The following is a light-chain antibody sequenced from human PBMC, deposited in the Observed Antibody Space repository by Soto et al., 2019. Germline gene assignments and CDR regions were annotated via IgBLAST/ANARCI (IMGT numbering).Light chain of an antibody. V-gene: IGKV1-33*01. Sequence: IQMTQSPPSLSVSVGDRVAITCQASQDINIYLNWYQQKPGKAPNLLIYDASNLEIGVPSRFSGSGSGTHFTFTISSLQTEDSGTYYCQQYDILPITFGRGTRLEIK. CDR1: QDINIY. J-gene: IGKJ5*01. CDR2: DAS. CDR3: QQYDILPIT.